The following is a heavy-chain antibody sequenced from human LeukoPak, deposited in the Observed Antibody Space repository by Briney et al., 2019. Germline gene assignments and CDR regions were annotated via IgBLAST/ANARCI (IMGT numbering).Heavy chain of an antibody. J-gene: IGHJ4*02. D-gene: IGHD2/OR15-2a*01. CDR1: GFTFSSYE. Sequence: GGSLRLSCAASGFTFSSYEMNWVRQAPGKGLEWVSAISGSGGSTYYADSVKGRFTISRDNSRNTLYLQMNSLRAEDTAVYYCAKEGVIPPDYWGQGTLVTVSS. V-gene: IGHV3-23*01. CDR2: ISGSGGST. CDR3: AKEGVIPPDY.